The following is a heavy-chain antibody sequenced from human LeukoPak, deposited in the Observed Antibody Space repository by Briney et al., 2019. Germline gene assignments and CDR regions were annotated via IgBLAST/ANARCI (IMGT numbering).Heavy chain of an antibody. CDR1: GFAFSSSA. J-gene: IGHJ6*03. CDR3: ARCSYATSYYYYYMDV. D-gene: IGHD5-18*01. V-gene: IGHV3-30*04. Sequence: GGSLRLSCEASGFAFSSSAMHWVRQAPGKGLEWVSLISYDGITEDYSDSVKGRFTISRDNFKNTLFLQMHSLRDEDTAVYYCARCSYATSYYYYYMDVWGKGTTVTVSS. CDR2: ISYDGITE.